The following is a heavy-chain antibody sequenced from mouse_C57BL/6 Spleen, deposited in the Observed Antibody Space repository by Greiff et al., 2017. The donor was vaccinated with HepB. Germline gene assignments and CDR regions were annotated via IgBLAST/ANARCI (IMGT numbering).Heavy chain of an antibody. V-gene: IGHV5-16*01. CDR3: ARDRYYGSIYYAMDY. J-gene: IGHJ4*01. CDR2: INYDGSST. CDR1: GFTFSDYY. Sequence: EVQLVESEGGLVQPGSSMKLSCTASGFTFSDYYMAWVRQVPEKGLEWVANINYDGSSTYYLDSLKSRFIISRDNAKNILYLQMSSLKSEDTATYYCARDRYYGSIYYAMDYWGQGTSVTVSS. D-gene: IGHD1-1*01.